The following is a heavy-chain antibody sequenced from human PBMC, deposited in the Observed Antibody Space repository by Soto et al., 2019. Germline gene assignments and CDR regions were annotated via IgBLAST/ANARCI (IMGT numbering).Heavy chain of an antibody. CDR2: ISWNSGSI. V-gene: IGHV3-9*01. CDR1: GFTFDDYA. CDR3: AKDDILTGSNAFDI. D-gene: IGHD3-9*01. J-gene: IGHJ3*02. Sequence: GGSLRLSCAASGFTFDDYAMHWVRQAPGKGLEWVSGISWNSGSIGYADSVKGRFTISRDNAKNSLYLQMNSLRAEDTALYYCAKDDILTGSNAFDIWGQGTMVTVSS.